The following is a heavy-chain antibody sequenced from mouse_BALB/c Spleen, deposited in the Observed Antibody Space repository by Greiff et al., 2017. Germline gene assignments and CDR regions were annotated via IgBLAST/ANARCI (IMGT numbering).Heavy chain of an antibody. D-gene: IGHD2-10*02. CDR2: ILPGSGST. J-gene: IGHJ1*01. V-gene: IGHV1-9*01. CDR3: ARGGYGNYEEYWYFDV. CDR1: GYTFSSYW. Sequence: QVQLKQSGAELMKPGASVKISCKATGYTFSSYWIEWVKQRPGHGLEWIGEILPGSGSTNYNEKFKGKATFTADTSSNTAYMQLSSLTSEDSAVYYCARGGYGNYEEYWYFDVWGAGTTVTVSS.